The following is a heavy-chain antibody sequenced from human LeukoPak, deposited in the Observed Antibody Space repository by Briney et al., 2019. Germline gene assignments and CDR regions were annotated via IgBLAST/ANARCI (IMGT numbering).Heavy chain of an antibody. J-gene: IGHJ5*02. Sequence: ASVKVSCKASGYTFTYYHITWVRQAPGQGLEWMGWISAYNGNTNYAQKLQGRVTMTTDTSTSTAYMELRSLRSDDTAVYYCARGRPLLWFGELPDNWFDPWGQGTLVTVSS. CDR3: ARGRPLLWFGELPDNWFDP. CDR2: ISAYNGNT. D-gene: IGHD3-10*01. V-gene: IGHV1-18*01. CDR1: GYTFTYYH.